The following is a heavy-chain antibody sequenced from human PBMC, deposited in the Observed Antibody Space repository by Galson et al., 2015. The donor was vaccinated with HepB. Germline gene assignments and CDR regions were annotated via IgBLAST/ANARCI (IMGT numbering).Heavy chain of an antibody. CDR1: GGTFSSYA. Sequence: SVKVSCKASGGTFSSYAISWVRQAPGQGLEWMGRIIPILGIANYAQKFQGRVTITADKSTSTAYMELSSLRSEDTAVYYCARDFSTGGGVIESLFDYWGQGTLVTVSS. CDR2: IIPILGIA. V-gene: IGHV1-69*04. D-gene: IGHD3-16*02. CDR3: ARDFSTGGGVIESLFDY. J-gene: IGHJ4*02.